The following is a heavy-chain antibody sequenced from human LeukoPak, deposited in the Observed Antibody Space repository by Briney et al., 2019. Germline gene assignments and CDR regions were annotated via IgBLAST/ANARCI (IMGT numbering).Heavy chain of an antibody. D-gene: IGHD3-10*01. Sequence: ASVKVSCKASGYTFTSYVISWVRQAPGQGLEWMGWISAYNGNTNYAQKLQGRVTMTTDTSTSTAYMELRSLRSDDTAVYYCARQKDVLLWFGECDFDYWGQGTLVTVSS. CDR3: ARQKDVLLWFGECDFDY. CDR1: GYTFTSYV. V-gene: IGHV1-18*01. J-gene: IGHJ4*02. CDR2: ISAYNGNT.